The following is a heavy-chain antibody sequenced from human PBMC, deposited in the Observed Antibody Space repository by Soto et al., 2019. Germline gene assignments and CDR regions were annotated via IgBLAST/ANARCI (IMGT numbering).Heavy chain of an antibody. CDR3: ARDPRIPAAMGGIYGMDV. V-gene: IGHV3-30-3*01. Sequence: GGSLRLSCAASGFTFSSYAMHWVRQAPGKGLEWVAVISYDGSNKYYADSVKGRFTISRDNSKNTLYLQMNSLRAEDTAVYYCARDPRIPAAMGGIYGMDVWGQGTTVTVSS. J-gene: IGHJ6*02. D-gene: IGHD2-2*01. CDR2: ISYDGSNK. CDR1: GFTFSSYA.